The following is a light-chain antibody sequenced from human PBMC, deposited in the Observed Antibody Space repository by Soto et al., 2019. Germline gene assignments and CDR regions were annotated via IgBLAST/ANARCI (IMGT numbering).Light chain of an antibody. CDR2: DVI. J-gene: IGLJ1*01. CDR3: AAWDDSLNGLYV. Sequence: QSVLTQPASVSGSPGQSITISCTGTGSDVGGSNYVSWYQQFPFKAPKLMIFDVIKRPSGVSTRFSGSKSGTTASLAISGLQSEDEADYYCAAWDDSLNGLYVFGTGTKVTVL. CDR1: GSDVGGSNY. V-gene: IGLV2-14*01.